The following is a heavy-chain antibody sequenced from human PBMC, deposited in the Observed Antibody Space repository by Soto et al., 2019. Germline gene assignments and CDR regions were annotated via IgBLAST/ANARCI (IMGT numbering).Heavy chain of an antibody. Sequence: QVQLVESGGGVVQPGRSLRLSCAASGFTFSSLGMHWVRQAPGKGLEWVAVISYDGSEKYYADSVKDRFTISRDNSKNTLSLQRNSLRAEDTAVYYGVKERTGTWDFDYWGQGTLVTVSS. CDR2: ISYDGSEK. CDR1: GFTFSSLG. V-gene: IGHV3-30*18. J-gene: IGHJ4*02. D-gene: IGHD1-26*01. CDR3: VKERTGTWDFDY.